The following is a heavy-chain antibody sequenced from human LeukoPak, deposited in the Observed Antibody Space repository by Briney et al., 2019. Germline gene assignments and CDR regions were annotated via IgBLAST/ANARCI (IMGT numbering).Heavy chain of an antibody. Sequence: GGCLRLSCAAAGFNFRASGMSWVRQAPGNGLELVSTISGSGDSTYHAECVRGRFTISRDNSKNTLSLQMNSLRAEDTAVYFCARDYFGSGTYYPYQYYGMDVWGQGTTVTVSS. V-gene: IGHV3-23*01. CDR2: ISGSGDST. J-gene: IGHJ6*02. CDR1: GFNFRASG. D-gene: IGHD3-10*01. CDR3: ARDYFGSGTYYPYQYYGMDV.